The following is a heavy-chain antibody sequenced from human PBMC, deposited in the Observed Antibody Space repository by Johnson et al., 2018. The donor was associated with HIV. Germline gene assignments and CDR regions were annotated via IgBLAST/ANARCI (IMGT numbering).Heavy chain of an antibody. CDR1: GFTFSSYA. CDR3: ARGGNNHAFDI. J-gene: IGHJ3*02. D-gene: IGHD5-24*01. CDR2: ISYDGSNK. Sequence: VQLVESGGGVVQPGRSLRLSCAASGFTFSSYAMHWVRQAPGKGLEWVAVISYDGSNKYYADSVKGRFTISRDNAKSTLFLQMNSLRAEDTAVYYCARGGNNHAFDIWGQGTMVTVSS. V-gene: IGHV3-30*04.